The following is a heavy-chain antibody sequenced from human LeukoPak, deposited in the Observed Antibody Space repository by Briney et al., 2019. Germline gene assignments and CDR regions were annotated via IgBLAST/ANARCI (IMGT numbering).Heavy chain of an antibody. CDR3: ANSRGSTVVTSDY. Sequence: GGSLRLSCATSGFTFSRYAMSWVRQAPGKGLEWVSAISGSGGSTYYADSVKGRFTISRDNSKNTLYLQMNSLRAEDTAVYYCANSRGSTVVTSDYWSQGTLVTVSS. V-gene: IGHV3-23*01. J-gene: IGHJ4*02. D-gene: IGHD4-23*01. CDR2: ISGSGGST. CDR1: GFTFSRYA.